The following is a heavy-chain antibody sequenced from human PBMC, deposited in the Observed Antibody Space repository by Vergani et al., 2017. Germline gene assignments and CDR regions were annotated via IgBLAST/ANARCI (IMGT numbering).Heavy chain of an antibody. CDR3: PRHLGQFTASPYCCDP. Sequence: QVQLQASGPGLVKPSETLSLTCTISGYSINSDYCWGWIRQHPGKGLEWIGSIVHSRNTFYNPSLKSRVTISIDTSKNQFSLKLTSVTAADTALYCWPRHLGQFTASPYCCDPWGLGTLVTVSS. J-gene: IGHJ5*02. CDR1: GYSINSDYC. V-gene: IGHV4-38-2*02. D-gene: IGHD3-16*01. CDR2: IVHSRNT.